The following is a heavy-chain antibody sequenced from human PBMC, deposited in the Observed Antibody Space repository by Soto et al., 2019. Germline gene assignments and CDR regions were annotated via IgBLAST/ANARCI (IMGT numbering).Heavy chain of an antibody. Sequence: PGESLKISCKGSGYSFNSYWIGWVRQMPGKGLEWMGIIYPGDSDTRYSPSFQGQVTISADKSISSAYLQWSSLKASDTAMYYCARHFSVRDTAMVKEGYYYYYGMDVWGQGTTVTVSS. V-gene: IGHV5-51*01. D-gene: IGHD5-18*01. J-gene: IGHJ6*02. CDR1: GYSFNSYW. CDR3: ARHFSVRDTAMVKEGYYYYYGMDV. CDR2: IYPGDSDT.